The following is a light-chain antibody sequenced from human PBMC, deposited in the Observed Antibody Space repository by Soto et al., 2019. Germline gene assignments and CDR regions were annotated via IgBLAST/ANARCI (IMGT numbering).Light chain of an antibody. CDR2: LNSDGSH. V-gene: IGLV4-69*01. Sequence: QPVLTQPPSASASLGASVKLTCTLSSGHSTYAIAWHQLQPEKGPRYLMKLNSDGSHTKGDGIPDRFSGSSSGAERFLTISSLQSEDEADYYCQTWGTGIQVFGGGTKVTVL. J-gene: IGLJ3*02. CDR1: SGHSTYA. CDR3: QTWGTGIQV.